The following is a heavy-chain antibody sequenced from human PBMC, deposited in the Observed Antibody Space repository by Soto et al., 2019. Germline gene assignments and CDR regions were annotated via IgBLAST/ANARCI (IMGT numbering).Heavy chain of an antibody. J-gene: IGHJ4*02. V-gene: IGHV3-23*01. CDR3: ATMNGYFEY. CDR2: ITATGDRT. Sequence: GGSLRLSCADSGFRFSSYSMSWVRQTPGKGLEWFAAITATGDRTYYADSVTGRFTISRDNSKKTHYLQMTSLRAEDTAMYYCATMNGYFEYWGQGPRVTVSS. D-gene: IGHD3-22*01. CDR1: GFRFSSYS.